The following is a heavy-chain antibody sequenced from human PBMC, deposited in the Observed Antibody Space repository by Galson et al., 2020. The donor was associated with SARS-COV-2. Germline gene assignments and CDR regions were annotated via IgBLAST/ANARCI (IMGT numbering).Heavy chain of an antibody. CDR1: GFTFSSYA. CDR3: AKLGIAVAGPKYYFDY. V-gene: IGHV3-23*01. J-gene: IGHJ4*02. Sequence: GGSLRLSCAASGFTFSSYAMSWVRQAPGKGLEWVSAISGSGGSTYYADSVKGRFTISRDNSKNTLYLQMNSLRAEDTAVYYCAKLGIAVAGPKYYFDYWGQGTLVTVSS. CDR2: ISGSGGST. D-gene: IGHD6-19*01.